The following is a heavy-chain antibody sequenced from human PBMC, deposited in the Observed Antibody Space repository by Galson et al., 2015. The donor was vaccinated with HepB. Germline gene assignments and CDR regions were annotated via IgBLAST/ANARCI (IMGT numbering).Heavy chain of an antibody. CDR2: ISNYGETI. V-gene: IGHV3-11*01. Sequence: SLRLSCAASGFTFSDYYMIWIRQAPGKGLEWVSYISNYGETIYYADSVRGRFTISRDNARNSLYLRMNSLRADDTAVYYCAREMAPTYCGGDCYSRRGFHYYGLDVWGQGTTVTVSS. D-gene: IGHD2-21*02. CDR1: GFTFSDYY. CDR3: AREMAPTYCGGDCYSRRGFHYYGLDV. J-gene: IGHJ6*02.